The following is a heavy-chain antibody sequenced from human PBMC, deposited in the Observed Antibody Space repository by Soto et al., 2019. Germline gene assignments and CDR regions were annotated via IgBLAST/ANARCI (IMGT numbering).Heavy chain of an antibody. D-gene: IGHD2-8*01. CDR1: GFTFGDYA. CDR2: IRSKAYGGTT. J-gene: IGHJ4*02. V-gene: IGHV3-49*03. CDR3: TRAFKYCTKGVCYTGHFDY. Sequence: GGSLRLSCTASGFTFGDYAMSWFRQAPGKGLEWVGFIRSKAYGGTTEYAASVKGRFTISRDDSKSIAYLQMNSLKTEDTAVYYCTRAFKYCTKGVCYTGHFDYWGQGTLVTVSS.